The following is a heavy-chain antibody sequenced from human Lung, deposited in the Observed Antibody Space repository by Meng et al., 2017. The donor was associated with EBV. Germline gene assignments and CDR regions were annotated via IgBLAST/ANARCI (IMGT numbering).Heavy chain of an antibody. J-gene: IGHJ4*02. CDR1: SGSISSDTSS. V-gene: IGHV4-30-2*01. CDR2: VYRSGST. CDR3: ARAKWGHSYGSEALYFDH. Sequence: LPEAGSGSVKPSQTLSPPCAVSSGSISSDTSSWNWIRQRPGKGLEWIGFVYRSGSTYYNPSLKSRVIISVDRSNNQFSLELNSVSAADTAVYYCARAKWGHSYGSEALYFDHWGPGTLVTVSS. D-gene: IGHD5-18*01.